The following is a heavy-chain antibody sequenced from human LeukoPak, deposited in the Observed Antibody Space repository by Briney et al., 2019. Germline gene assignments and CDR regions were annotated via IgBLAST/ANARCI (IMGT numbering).Heavy chain of an antibody. CDR3: VKDRRITTVRREIH. CDR1: GFTFSSYA. J-gene: IGHJ4*02. D-gene: IGHD3-10*01. Sequence: GGSLRLSCAASGFTFSSYAMSWVRQAPGKGLEWVSGISGNDGSTYYADSVEGRVTISRDNSKNTLYLQMNSLRVEDTAVYYCVKDRRITTVRREIHWGQGTLVTVSS. CDR2: ISGNDGST. V-gene: IGHV3-23*01.